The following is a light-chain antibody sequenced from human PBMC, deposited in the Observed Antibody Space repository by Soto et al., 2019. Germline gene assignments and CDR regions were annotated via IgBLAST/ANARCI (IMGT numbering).Light chain of an antibody. V-gene: IGLV2-14*01. CDR2: EVS. Sequence: QSALTQPASVSGSPGQSITISCTGTSSDIGDYNYVSWYQQHPGKAPKLIIYEVSYRPSGVSDRFSGSKSDNTASLTISGLQAEDEAHYYCSSHSSSRTLYVFGNGTKVTVL. CDR3: SSHSSSRTLYV. CDR1: SSDIGDYNY. J-gene: IGLJ1*01.